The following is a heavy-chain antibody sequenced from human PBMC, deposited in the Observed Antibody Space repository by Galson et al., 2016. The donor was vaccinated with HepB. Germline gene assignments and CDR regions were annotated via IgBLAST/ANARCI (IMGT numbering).Heavy chain of an antibody. V-gene: IGHV1-24*01. CDR2: SVAGDGEP. CDR1: GDSLSELS. CDR3: ATDRAEAALEAFDL. D-gene: IGHD6-19*01. J-gene: IGHJ3*01. Sequence: SVKVSCKVSGDSLSELSMHWVRQAPGKGLEYMGISVAGDGEPFYAEKFQGRVTMMEDTSTDTAYLELRSLRSEDTAVYYCATDRAEAALEAFDLWGQGTMVTVSS.